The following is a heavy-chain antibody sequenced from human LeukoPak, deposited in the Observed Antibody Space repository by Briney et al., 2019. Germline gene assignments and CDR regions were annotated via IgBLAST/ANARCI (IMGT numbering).Heavy chain of an antibody. CDR2: IYYSGST. V-gene: IGHV4-39*07. J-gene: IGHJ6*03. D-gene: IGHD5-18*01. Sequence: KASETLSLTCTVSGGSISSSSYYWGWIRQPPGKGLEWIGSIYYSGSTYYNPSLKSRVTISVDTSKNQFSLKLSSVTAADTAVYYCARAGGTAMASYYYYYYMDVWGKGTTVTVSS. CDR3: ARAGGTAMASYYYYYYMDV. CDR1: GGSISSSSYY.